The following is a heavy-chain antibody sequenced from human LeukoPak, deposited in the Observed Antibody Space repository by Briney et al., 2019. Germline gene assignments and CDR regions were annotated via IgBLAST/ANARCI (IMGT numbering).Heavy chain of an antibody. J-gene: IGHJ5*02. CDR1: GGSFSGYY. Sequence: SETLSLTCAVYGGSFSGYYWSWIRQPPGKGLEWIGEINHSGSTNYNPSLKSRVTISVDTSKNQFSLKLSSVTAADTAVYYCARLRKDYDSSGYYWARYNWFDPCGQGTLVTVSS. CDR3: ARLRKDYDSSGYYWARYNWFDP. V-gene: IGHV4-34*01. D-gene: IGHD3-22*01. CDR2: INHSGST.